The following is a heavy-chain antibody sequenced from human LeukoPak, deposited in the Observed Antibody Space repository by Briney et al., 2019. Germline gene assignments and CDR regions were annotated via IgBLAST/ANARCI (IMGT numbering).Heavy chain of an antibody. CDR2: IYADGSST. CDR1: GFTFSSYW. V-gene: IGHV3-74*01. Sequence: GGSLRLSCAASGFTFSSYWMHWVRQAPGKGLVWVSRIYADGSSTTYADSVKGRFTISRDTSKSTLYLQVNSLRAEDTAVYYCAKGGVPGTHYFDYWGLGTLVTVSS. CDR3: AKGGVPGTHYFDY. D-gene: IGHD6-19*01. J-gene: IGHJ4*02.